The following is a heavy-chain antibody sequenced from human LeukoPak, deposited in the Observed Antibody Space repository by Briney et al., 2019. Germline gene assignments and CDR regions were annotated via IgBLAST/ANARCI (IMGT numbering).Heavy chain of an antibody. D-gene: IGHD4-17*01. Sequence: GSLRLSCAASEFRFDSYPMNWVRQPPGKGMEWLSNVRTRGDPTSYADSVRGRFTISRDNAKKSLFLQINSLRVEDTAVYFCVRDVDYAFDYWGQGVLVIVSS. CDR3: VRDVDYAFDY. CDR1: EFRFDSYP. V-gene: IGHV3-48*01. J-gene: IGHJ4*02. CDR2: VRTRGDPT.